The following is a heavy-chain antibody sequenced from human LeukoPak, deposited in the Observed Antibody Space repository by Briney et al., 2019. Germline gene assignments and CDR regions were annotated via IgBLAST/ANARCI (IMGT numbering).Heavy chain of an antibody. CDR2: INSDGSST. CDR1: GFTFSSYW. V-gene: IGHV3-74*01. CDR3: ARDGILGSHDS. J-gene: IGHJ4*02. Sequence: SGGSLRLSCAASGFTFSSYWMHWVRHAPGKGLVWVSRINSDGSSTSYADSVKGRFTISRDNAKNTLDLQMNSLRAEDTAVYYCARDGILGSHDSWGQGTLVTVSS. D-gene: IGHD3-3*02.